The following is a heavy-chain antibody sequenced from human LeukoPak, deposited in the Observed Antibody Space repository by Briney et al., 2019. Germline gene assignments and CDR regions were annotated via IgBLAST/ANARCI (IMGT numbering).Heavy chain of an antibody. CDR1: GGSISSGSYY. J-gene: IGHJ4*02. V-gene: IGHV4-61*02. D-gene: IGHD3-10*01. Sequence: SETLSLTCTVSGGSISSGSYYWSWIRQPAGKGLEWIGRIYTSGSTNYNPSLKSRVTISVDTSKNQFSLKLSSVTAADTAVYYCAASHYYGSGSYYKFDYWGQGTLVTVSS. CDR2: IYTSGST. CDR3: AASHYYGSGSYYKFDY.